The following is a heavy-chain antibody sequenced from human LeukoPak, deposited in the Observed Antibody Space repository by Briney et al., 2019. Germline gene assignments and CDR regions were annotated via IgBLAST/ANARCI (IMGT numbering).Heavy chain of an antibody. CDR2: VNHSGSA. Sequence: SETLSLTCAVSGGSFSGYYWTWIRQPPGKGLEWIGEVNHSGSANYNPSLKSRVTISLDTSKNQFSLNLSSVTAADTAVYYCARGQGTVTTHWGQGTLVTVSS. D-gene: IGHD4-17*01. CDR1: GGSFSGYY. V-gene: IGHV4-34*01. CDR3: ARGQGTVTTH. J-gene: IGHJ4*02.